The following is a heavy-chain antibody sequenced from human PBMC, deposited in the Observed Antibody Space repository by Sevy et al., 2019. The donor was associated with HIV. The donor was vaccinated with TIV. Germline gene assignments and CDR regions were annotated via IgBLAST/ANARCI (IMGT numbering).Heavy chain of an antibody. D-gene: IGHD3-3*01. V-gene: IGHV6-1*01. CDR3: ARAGITIFGLGVFSLDV. CDR2: AYFRSAWCI. CDR1: GDSVSTDSAA. Sequence: KQSQTVSLTCDISGDSVSTDSAAWVWLRQSPSRGLEWLGRAYFRSAWCIDYAVSVKSRITINPDASKNQFSLHLKSVTPEDTTVYYCARAGITIFGLGVFSLDVWGQGTTVTV. J-gene: IGHJ6*02.